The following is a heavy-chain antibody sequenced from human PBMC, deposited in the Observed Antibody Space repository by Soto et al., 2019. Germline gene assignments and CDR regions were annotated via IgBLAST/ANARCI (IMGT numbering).Heavy chain of an antibody. Sequence: QVQLVQSGAEVREPGASVTVSCTASGYTFINHDINWVRQAAGQGLEWMGWMNPNTGNKRFAQRFQGRITMTTNNSISTVYMKLSSLRSEDTAVYYCARGPFRSSSHWFDPWGQGALVTVSS. V-gene: IGHV1-8*01. CDR1: GYTFINHD. CDR2: MNPNTGNK. D-gene: IGHD6-6*01. J-gene: IGHJ5*02. CDR3: ARGPFRSSSHWFDP.